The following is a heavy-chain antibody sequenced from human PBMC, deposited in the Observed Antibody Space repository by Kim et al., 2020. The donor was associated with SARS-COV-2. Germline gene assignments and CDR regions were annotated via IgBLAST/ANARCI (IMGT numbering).Heavy chain of an antibody. CDR2: IDPSDSYT. D-gene: IGHD6-13*01. J-gene: IGHJ6*02. Sequence: GESLKISCKGSGYSFTSYWISWVRQMPGKGLEWMGRIDPSDSYTNYSPSFQGHVTISADKSISTAYLQWSSLKASDTAMYYCARHLNIAAAGDYYYYGMDVWGQGTTVTVSS. V-gene: IGHV5-10-1*01. CDR3: ARHLNIAAAGDYYYYGMDV. CDR1: GYSFTSYW.